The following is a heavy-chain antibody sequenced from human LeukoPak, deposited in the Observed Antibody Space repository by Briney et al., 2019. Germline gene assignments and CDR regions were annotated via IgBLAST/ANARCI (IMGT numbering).Heavy chain of an antibody. D-gene: IGHD3-3*01. CDR1: GFTFSSYW. CDR2: INTDGSST. CDR3: ARRGLLRSPFGVVIGGGGWFDP. Sequence: PGGSLRLSCAASGFTFSSYWMHWVRQAPGKGLVWVSRINTDGSSTSYADSVKGRFTISRDNAKNTLYLQMNSLRAEDTAVYYCARRGLLRSPFGVVIGGGGWFDPWGQGTLVTVSS. V-gene: IGHV3-74*01. J-gene: IGHJ5*02.